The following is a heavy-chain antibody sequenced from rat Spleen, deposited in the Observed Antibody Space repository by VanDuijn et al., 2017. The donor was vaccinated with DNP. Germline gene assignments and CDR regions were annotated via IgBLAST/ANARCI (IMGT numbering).Heavy chain of an antibody. D-gene: IGHD1-11*01. CDR3: ARGRTTALFDY. V-gene: IGHV2-30*01. CDR2: IWTGGST. J-gene: IGHJ2*01. Sequence: QVQLKESGPGLVQPSQTLSLTCTVSGFSLTSYHVHWVRQPPGNRLEWMGIIWTGGSTDYNSALKSRLSISRDTSKSQVFLKMNSLQTEDIATYCCARGRTTALFDYWGQGVMVTVSS. CDR1: GFSLTSYH.